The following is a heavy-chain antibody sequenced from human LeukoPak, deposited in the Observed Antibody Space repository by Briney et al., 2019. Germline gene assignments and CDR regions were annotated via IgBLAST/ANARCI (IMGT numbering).Heavy chain of an antibody. CDR1: GFTFSSYA. V-gene: IGHV3-23*01. Sequence: GGSLRLSCAASGFTFSSYAMSWVRQAPGKGLEWVSAISGSGGSTYYADSVKGRFTISRDNSKNTLYLQMNSLRAEDTAVYYCAKSRITMVRGVIIQSYYYYYYGMDVWGQGPRSPSP. D-gene: IGHD3-10*01. CDR2: ISGSGGST. CDR3: AKSRITMVRGVIIQSYYYYYYGMDV. J-gene: IGHJ6*02.